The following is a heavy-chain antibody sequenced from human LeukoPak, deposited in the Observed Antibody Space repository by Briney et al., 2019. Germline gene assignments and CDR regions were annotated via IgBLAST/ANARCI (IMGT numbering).Heavy chain of an antibody. CDR1: GDSISGHY. CDR3: ARKRHDSSGYHFDY. V-gene: IGHV4-59*11. D-gene: IGHD3-22*01. Sequence: SSETLSPTCTVSGDSISGHYWSWFRQPPGKELEWIGYIYYSGTTDYNPSLKSRVTISLDTSRTQFSLKLDSVTAADTAVYYCARKRHDSSGYHFDYWGQGIQVTVSS. CDR2: IYYSGTT. J-gene: IGHJ4*02.